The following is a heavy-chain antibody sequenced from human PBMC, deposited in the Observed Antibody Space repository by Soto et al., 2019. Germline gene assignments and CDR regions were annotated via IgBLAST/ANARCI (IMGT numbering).Heavy chain of an antibody. Sequence: SVKVSCNASGCTFSSYASSLVRQAPGQGIEWMGGIIPIFGTANYAQKFQGRVTITADESTSTAYMELSSLRSEDTAVYYCARGPEYSSRYFDDWGQGTLVTVSS. V-gene: IGHV1-69*13. CDR3: ARGPEYSSRYFDD. CDR2: IIPIFGTA. CDR1: GCTFSSYA. J-gene: IGHJ4*02. D-gene: IGHD6-6*01.